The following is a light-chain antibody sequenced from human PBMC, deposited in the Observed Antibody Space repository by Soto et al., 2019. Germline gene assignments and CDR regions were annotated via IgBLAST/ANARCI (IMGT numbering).Light chain of an antibody. CDR2: GAS. Sequence: IVLTQSPATLSWSPGERATLSGRASQSVSSNLAWYQQKPGQAPRLLIYGASTRATGIAARFSGSGSGTEFTLTTSSLQSADFAVYYCQQYNNWPPITFGQGTRLEIK. CDR1: QSVSSN. CDR3: QQYNNWPPIT. J-gene: IGKJ5*01. V-gene: IGKV3-15*01.